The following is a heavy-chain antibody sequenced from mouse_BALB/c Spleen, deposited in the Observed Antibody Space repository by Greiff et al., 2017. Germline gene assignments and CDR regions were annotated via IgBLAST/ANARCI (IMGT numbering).Heavy chain of an antibody. CDR1: GYTFTSYY. CDR3: TRADY. Sequence: QVQLQQSGPELVKPGASVRISCKASGYTFTSYYIHWVKQRPGQGLEWIGWIYPGNVNTKYNEKFKGKAKLTAVTSTSTAYMELSSLTNEDSAVYYCTRADYWGQGTTLTVSS. CDR2: IYPGNVNT. J-gene: IGHJ2*01. V-gene: IGHV1-66*01.